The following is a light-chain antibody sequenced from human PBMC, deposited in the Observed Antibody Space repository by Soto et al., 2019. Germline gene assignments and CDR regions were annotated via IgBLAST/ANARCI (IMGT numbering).Light chain of an antibody. CDR1: QDIGND. V-gene: IGKV1-6*02. CDR2: AAY. Sequence: AIHMTQSPSSLAGSVGDRLTITCRSSQDIGNDLGWYQQKPGKAPKLLIYAAYSLQSGVSSRFSGSGSGTDFTLTISSLQPEDFATYYCLQVFNLPRAFGQGTKVDIK. CDR3: LQVFNLPRA. J-gene: IGKJ1*01.